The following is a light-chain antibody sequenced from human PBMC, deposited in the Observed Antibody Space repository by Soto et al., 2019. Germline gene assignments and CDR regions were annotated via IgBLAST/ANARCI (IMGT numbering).Light chain of an antibody. J-gene: IGKJ5*01. V-gene: IGKV3-20*01. CDR2: DTS. CDR1: QSLTNSF. Sequence: LTQSPDFMAVSPGERATLSCRASQSLTNSFIAWYQQRPGQAPRLLIYDTSSRASGIPDRFSGSGSGTDFTLTISRLEPEDFAVYYCQQYGSSPPITFGQGTRLEIK. CDR3: QQYGSSPPIT.